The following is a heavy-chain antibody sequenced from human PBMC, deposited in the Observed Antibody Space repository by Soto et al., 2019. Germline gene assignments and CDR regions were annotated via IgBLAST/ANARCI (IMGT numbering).Heavy chain of an antibody. CDR3: AIYDSSGSRGFQH. Sequence: QVQLQESGPGLVKPSQTLSLTCTVSGGSISSGGYYWSWIRQHPGKGLEWIGYIYYRGSPYYNPSLKSRVTISVDTSKNQFSLKLSSVTAADTAVYYCAIYDSSGSRGFQHWGQGTLVTVSS. D-gene: IGHD3-22*01. V-gene: IGHV4-31*03. J-gene: IGHJ1*01. CDR1: GGSISSGGYY. CDR2: IYYRGSP.